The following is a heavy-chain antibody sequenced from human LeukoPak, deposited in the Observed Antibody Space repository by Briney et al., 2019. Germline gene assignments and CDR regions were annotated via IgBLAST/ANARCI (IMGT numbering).Heavy chain of an antibody. CDR1: GGTFLSHI. V-gene: IGHV1-69*08. CDR2: ITPVIETA. CDR3: ARVNLRGSNYNWFDP. D-gene: IGHD3-10*01. J-gene: IGHJ5*02. Sequence: WASVKVSCKTSGGTFLSHIFSWVRQAPGHGLEWIGKITPVIETAKYAQMFQGRVSIYTDKDTTTVYMDLSGLRPDDTADYYCARVNLRGSNYNWFDPWGQGTRVIVSS.